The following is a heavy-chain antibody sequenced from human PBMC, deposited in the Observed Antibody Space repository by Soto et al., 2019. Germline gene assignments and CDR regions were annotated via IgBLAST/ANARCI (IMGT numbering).Heavy chain of an antibody. V-gene: IGHV4-59*12. D-gene: IGHD3-10*01. CDR2: IYYSGST. Sequence: SETLSLTCTVSGGSISSYYWSWIRQPPGRGLEWIGYIYYSGSTNYNPSLKSRVTISVDTSKNQFSLKLSSVTAADTAVYYCARGRRYYGSGYGMDVWGQGTTVTVSS. CDR1: GGSISSYY. J-gene: IGHJ6*02. CDR3: ARGRRYYGSGYGMDV.